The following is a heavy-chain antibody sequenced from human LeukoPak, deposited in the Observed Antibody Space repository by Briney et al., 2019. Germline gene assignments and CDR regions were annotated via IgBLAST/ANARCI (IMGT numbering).Heavy chain of an antibody. D-gene: IGHD6-13*01. V-gene: IGHV1-2*04. CDR2: INPNSGGT. J-gene: IGHJ4*02. CDR1: GYTFTGYY. CDR3: ARAGSGYSSSWYDY. Sequence: ASVKVSCEASGYTFTGYYMHWVRQAPEQGLEWMGWINPNSGGTNYAQKFQGWVTMTRDTSISTAYMELSRLRSDDTAVYYCARAGSGYSSSWYDYWGQGTLVTVSS.